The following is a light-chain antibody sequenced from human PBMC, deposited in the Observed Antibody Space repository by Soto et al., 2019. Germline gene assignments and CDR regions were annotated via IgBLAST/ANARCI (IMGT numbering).Light chain of an antibody. Sequence: QSALTQPASVSGSPGQSNTISCTGTSSDVGAYDYVSWYQQHPGKAPKYLIYEVSNRPSGISDRFSGSKSGTTASLTISALQAEDEADYYCSSYTSTVPYVFGTGTKVTVL. J-gene: IGLJ1*01. CDR2: EVS. CDR3: SSYTSTVPYV. V-gene: IGLV2-14*01. CDR1: SSDVGAYDY.